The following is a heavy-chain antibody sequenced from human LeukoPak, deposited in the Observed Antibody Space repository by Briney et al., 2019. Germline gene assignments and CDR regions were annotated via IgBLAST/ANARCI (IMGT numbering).Heavy chain of an antibody. D-gene: IGHD2-2*01. CDR2: INTDSSDI. J-gene: IGHJ4*02. Sequence: GGSLRLSCAASGFTFSRYAMNWVRQAPGKGLQWVSYINTDSSDIHYADSVKGRFTISRDNARNTLYLQLSSLRAEDSAVYYCARDTFQPGLIGSWGQGTLVTVSS. CDR1: GFTFSRYA. CDR3: ARDTFQPGLIGS. V-gene: IGHV3-21*05.